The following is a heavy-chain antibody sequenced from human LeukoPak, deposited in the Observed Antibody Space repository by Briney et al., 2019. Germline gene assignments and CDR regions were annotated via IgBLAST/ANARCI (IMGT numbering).Heavy chain of an antibody. CDR3: ARDQWLVAWGDY. D-gene: IGHD6-19*01. Sequence: GGSLRLSCAASGFTFSSYGMSWVRQAPGKGLEWVSAISGSGGSTYYADSVKGRFTISRDNAKNSLFLQMNSVRAEDTAVYYCARDQWLVAWGDYWGQGTLVTVPS. CDR1: GFTFSSYG. J-gene: IGHJ4*02. CDR2: ISGSGGST. V-gene: IGHV3-23*01.